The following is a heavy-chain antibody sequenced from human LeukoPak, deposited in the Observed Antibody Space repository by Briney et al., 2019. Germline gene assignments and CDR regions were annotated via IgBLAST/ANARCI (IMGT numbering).Heavy chain of an antibody. Sequence: ASVKVSCKASGYTFTAYYMHWVRQAPGQGLEWMGWIKCDSGGTEYSRDYRGRVTMTRDTSISTAYMELTRLTSDDTAVYYCAKDAAGPEYWGQGTLVTVSS. CDR1: GYTFTAYY. CDR3: AKDAAGPEY. D-gene: IGHD6-13*01. V-gene: IGHV1-2*02. J-gene: IGHJ4*02. CDR2: IKCDSGGT.